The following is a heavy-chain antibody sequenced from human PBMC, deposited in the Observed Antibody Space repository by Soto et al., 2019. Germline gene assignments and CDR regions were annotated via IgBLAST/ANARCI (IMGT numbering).Heavy chain of an antibody. CDR1: GGSISSSSYY. Sequence: PSETLSLTCXVYGGSISSSSYYWGWIRQPPGKGLELIGSIYYSGSTDYNPSFKSRVTISVDTSKKQFSLKLSSVTAADTAVYYCARLNYYDSYGTLDYWGQGTLVTVSS. CDR2: IYYSGST. V-gene: IGHV4-39*01. D-gene: IGHD3-22*01. CDR3: ARLNYYDSYGTLDY. J-gene: IGHJ4*02.